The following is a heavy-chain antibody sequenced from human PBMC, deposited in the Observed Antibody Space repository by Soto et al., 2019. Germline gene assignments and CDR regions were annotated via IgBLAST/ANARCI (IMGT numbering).Heavy chain of an antibody. CDR3: ARPDEGCYSSNHHYYYALYV. J-gene: IGHJ6*02. V-gene: IGHV1-69*01. Sequence: QVQLVQSGAEVKKPGSSVKVSCKASGGTFRSYSISWVRQAPGQGLEWMGGIIPIFDITNYAQKFQGRVTITADESTSTAYMELSSLGSDDTAVYYCARPDEGCYSSNHHYYYALYVWGQGTTVTV. CDR1: GGTFRSYS. CDR2: IIPIFDIT. D-gene: IGHD2-21*01.